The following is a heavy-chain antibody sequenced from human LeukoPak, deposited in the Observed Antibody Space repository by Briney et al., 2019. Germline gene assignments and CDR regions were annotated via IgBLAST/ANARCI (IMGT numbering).Heavy chain of an antibody. D-gene: IGHD6-19*01. Sequence: PSETLSLTCTVSGASIGLYYWSWIRQPAGKGLEWIGRIYTSGTSNYSPSLKSRVTMSLDLSMNQLSLKLNSVTAADTAVYYCARDRAVPHYYYGMDVWGQGTTVTVSS. V-gene: IGHV4-4*07. CDR2: IYTSGTS. CDR1: GASIGLYY. J-gene: IGHJ6*02. CDR3: ARDRAVPHYYYGMDV.